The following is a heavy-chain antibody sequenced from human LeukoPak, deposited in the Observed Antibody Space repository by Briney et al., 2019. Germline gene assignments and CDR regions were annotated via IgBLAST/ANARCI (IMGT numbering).Heavy chain of an antibody. Sequence: GGSLRLSCAASGFTFDDYAMHWVRQAPGKGLEWVSLISGDGGSTYYADSVKGRFTISRDNSKNSLYLQMNSLRTEDTALYYCAKQRGGITKMGALGYWGQGTLVTVSS. CDR2: ISGDGGST. V-gene: IGHV3-43*02. J-gene: IGHJ4*02. CDR3: AKQRGGITKMGALGY. D-gene: IGHD3-16*01. CDR1: GFTFDDYA.